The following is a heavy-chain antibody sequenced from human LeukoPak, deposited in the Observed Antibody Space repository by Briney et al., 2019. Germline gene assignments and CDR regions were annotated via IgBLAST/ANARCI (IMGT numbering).Heavy chain of an antibody. D-gene: IGHD3-10*01. V-gene: IGHV3-23*01. CDR1: GFTFSSYA. CDR3: AKDYYGSGSYLIPRYFDY. J-gene: IGHJ4*02. Sequence: PGGSLRLSCAASGFTFSSYAMSWVRQAPGKGLEWVSAISGSGGSTYCADSVKGRFTISRDNSKNTLYLQMNSLRAEDTAVYYCAKDYYGSGSYLIPRYFDYWGQGTLVTVSS. CDR2: ISGSGGST.